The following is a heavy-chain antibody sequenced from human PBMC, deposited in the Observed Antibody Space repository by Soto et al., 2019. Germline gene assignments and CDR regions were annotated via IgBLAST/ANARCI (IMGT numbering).Heavy chain of an antibody. CDR1: GFTFSRYG. Sequence: GGSLRLSCAASGFTFSRYGMHWVRQAPGKGLEWVALIWYNGDNKYSADSVKGRFTISRDNSKNTLYLQMNSLRAEDTAVYYCARDNCTGGSCYYFDYWGQGTLVTVSS. J-gene: IGHJ4*02. CDR2: IWYNGDNK. V-gene: IGHV3-33*01. D-gene: IGHD2-15*01. CDR3: ARDNCTGGSCYYFDY.